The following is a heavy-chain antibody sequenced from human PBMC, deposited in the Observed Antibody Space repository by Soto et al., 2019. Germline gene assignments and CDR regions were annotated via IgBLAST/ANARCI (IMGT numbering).Heavy chain of an antibody. Sequence: GESLKISCKGSGCSFTSYWISWVRQMPGKGLEWMGRIDPSDSYTNYSPSFQGHVTISADKSISTAYLQWSSLKASDTAMYYCARHMSGYYDSSGYPPGWFDPWGQGTLVTVSS. CDR2: IDPSDSYT. V-gene: IGHV5-10-1*01. D-gene: IGHD3-22*01. CDR3: ARHMSGYYDSSGYPPGWFDP. CDR1: GCSFTSYW. J-gene: IGHJ5*02.